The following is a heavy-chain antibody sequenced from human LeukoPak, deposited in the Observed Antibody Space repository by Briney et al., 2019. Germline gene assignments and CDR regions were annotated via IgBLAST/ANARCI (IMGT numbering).Heavy chain of an antibody. V-gene: IGHV1-69*13. CDR2: IIPIFGTA. D-gene: IGHD3-10*01. CDR1: GGTFSSYA. CDR3: ARNVGELGYYYYYMDV. Sequence: GASVKVSCKASGGTFSSYAISWVRQAPGQGLEWMGGIIPIFGTANYAQKFQGRVTITADESTSTAYMELSSLRSEDTAVYYCARNVGELGYYYYYMDVWGKGTTVTISS. J-gene: IGHJ6*03.